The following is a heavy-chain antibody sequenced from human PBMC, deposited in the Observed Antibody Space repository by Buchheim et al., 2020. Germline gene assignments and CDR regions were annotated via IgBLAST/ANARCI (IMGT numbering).Heavy chain of an antibody. D-gene: IGHD6-19*01. V-gene: IGHV3-30-3*01. CDR2: ISYDGSNK. CDR3: ARDFWRFHGPRTIAVAGTEIDY. J-gene: IGHJ4*02. Sequence: QVQLVESGGGVVQPGRSLRLSCAASGFTFSSYAMHWVRQAPGKGLEWVAVISYDGSNKYYADSVKGRFTISRDNSKNTLYLQMNSLRAEDTAVYYCARDFWRFHGPRTIAVAGTEIDYWGQGTL. CDR1: GFTFSSYA.